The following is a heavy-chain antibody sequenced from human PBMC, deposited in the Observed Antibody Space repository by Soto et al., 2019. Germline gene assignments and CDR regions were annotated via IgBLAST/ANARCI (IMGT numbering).Heavy chain of an antibody. CDR1: GFTFSSYA. V-gene: IGHV3-23*01. CDR2: ISGSGGST. CDR3: AKDPPLSYCSGGSCYSDFDY. D-gene: IGHD2-15*01. J-gene: IGHJ4*02. Sequence: GGSLRLSCAASGFTFSSYAMSWVRQAPGKGLEWVSAISGSGGSTYYADSVKGRFTISRDNSKNTLYLQMNSLRAEDTAVYYCAKDPPLSYCSGGSCYSDFDYWGQGTLVTVSS.